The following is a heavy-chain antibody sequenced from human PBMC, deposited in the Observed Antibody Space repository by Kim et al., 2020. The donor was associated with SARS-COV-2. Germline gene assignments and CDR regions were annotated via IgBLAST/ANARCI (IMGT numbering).Heavy chain of an antibody. CDR1: GGSFSGYY. V-gene: IGHV4-34*01. CDR2: INHSGST. Sequence: SETLSLTCAVYGGSFSGYYWSWIRQPPGKGLEWIGEINHSGSTNYNPSLKSRVTISVDTSKNQFSLKLSSVTAADTAVYYCATEDIAVAGTGYWGQGTLVTVSS. D-gene: IGHD6-19*01. J-gene: IGHJ4*02. CDR3: ATEDIAVAGTGY.